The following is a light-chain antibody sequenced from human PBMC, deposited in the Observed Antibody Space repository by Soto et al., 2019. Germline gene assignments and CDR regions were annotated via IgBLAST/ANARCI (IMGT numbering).Light chain of an antibody. V-gene: IGKV3-11*01. Sequence: EIVLTQSPATLSLSPGERATLSCRASQSVSNNLAWYQQKPGQAPRLLMYGASTRATGIPARFSGSGSGTDFTLTISSLEPEDFAVYYCQQRSNWPPITFGQGTRLEIK. CDR2: GAS. J-gene: IGKJ5*01. CDR3: QQRSNWPPIT. CDR1: QSVSNN.